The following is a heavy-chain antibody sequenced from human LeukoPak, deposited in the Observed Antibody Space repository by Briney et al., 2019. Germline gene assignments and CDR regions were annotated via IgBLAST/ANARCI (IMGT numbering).Heavy chain of an antibody. Sequence: PSETLSLTCTVSGGSISSSSYYWRWIRQPPRKGLGWIGSIYYSGSTYYNPSLKSRVTISVDTSKNQSSLKLSSVTAADTAVYYCARVGGDNWNVRDYWGQGTLVTVSS. CDR3: ARVGGDNWNVRDY. D-gene: IGHD1-1*01. J-gene: IGHJ4*02. V-gene: IGHV4-39*07. CDR2: IYYSGST. CDR1: GGSISSSSYY.